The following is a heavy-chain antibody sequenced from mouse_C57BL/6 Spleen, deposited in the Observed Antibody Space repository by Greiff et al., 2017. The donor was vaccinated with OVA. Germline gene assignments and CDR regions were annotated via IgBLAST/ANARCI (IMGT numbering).Heavy chain of an antibody. CDR1: GYTFTSYW. J-gene: IGHJ2*01. D-gene: IGHD2-4*01. CDR2: IDPSDSET. CDR3: SRWGIYYYYGGGFDY. V-gene: IGHV1-52*01. Sequence: VQLQQPGAELVRPGSSVKLSCKASGYTFTSYWMHWVKQRPIQGLEWIGNIDPSDSETHYNQKFKDKATLTVDKSSSTAYMQLSSLTSEDSAVYYGSRWGIYYYYGGGFDYWGQGTTLTVSS.